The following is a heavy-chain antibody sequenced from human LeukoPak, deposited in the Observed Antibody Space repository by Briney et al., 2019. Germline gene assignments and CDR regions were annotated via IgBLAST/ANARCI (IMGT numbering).Heavy chain of an antibody. J-gene: IGHJ4*02. D-gene: IGHD3-22*01. CDR1: GFRFSDYS. CDR2: ISSSDSTT. V-gene: IGHV3-48*04. Sequence: GGSLRLSCEASGFRFSDYSMNWVRQTPGKGLEWISYISSSDSTTYYTDSVRGRFTISRGNAKNSLYLQMNSLRAEDTAVYYCARGTGHITMIVVALDYWGQGTLVTVSS. CDR3: ARGTGHITMIVVALDY.